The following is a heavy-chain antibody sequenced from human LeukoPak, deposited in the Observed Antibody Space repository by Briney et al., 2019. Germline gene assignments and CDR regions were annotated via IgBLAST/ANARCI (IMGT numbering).Heavy chain of an antibody. Sequence: SSETLSLTCTVSGGSISSSSYYWGWIRQPPGKGLEWIGSIYYSGSTYYNPSLKSRVTISVDTSKNQFSLKLSSVTAADTAVYYCARDPTSIAAAEDWGQGTLVTVSS. D-gene: IGHD6-13*01. CDR3: ARDPTSIAAAED. CDR2: IYYSGST. V-gene: IGHV4-39*07. J-gene: IGHJ4*02. CDR1: GGSISSSSYY.